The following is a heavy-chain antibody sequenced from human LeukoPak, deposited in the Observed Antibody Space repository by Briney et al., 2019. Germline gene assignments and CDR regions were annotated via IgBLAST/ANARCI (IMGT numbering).Heavy chain of an antibody. CDR1: GFIFSSYS. CDR2: ISGSSYI. D-gene: IGHD2-2*01. V-gene: IGHV3-21*01. Sequence: GGSLRLSCAASGFIFSSYSMNWVRQAPGKGLEWVSSISGSSYIYYADSVKGRFTISRDNAKNSLYLQMNSLRAEDTAVYYCARGGCSSTSCYELDPWGQGTLVTVSS. J-gene: IGHJ5*02. CDR3: ARGGCSSTSCYELDP.